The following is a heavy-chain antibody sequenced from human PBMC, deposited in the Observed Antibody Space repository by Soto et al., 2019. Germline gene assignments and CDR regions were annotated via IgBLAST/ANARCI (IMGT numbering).Heavy chain of an antibody. CDR1: GDSIRSYY. D-gene: IGHD3-3*01. CDR3: ARADFWRVFYAFEX. Sequence: SSDTLSLTCSVSGDSIRSYYWNWMRQTPGKGLEWIFYFYYSGSTNYNPSLNDPVTISAETPKNQFYLRLTSVTAADTAVYYCARADFWRVFYAFEXWGPVVLVTASX. J-gene: IGHJ5*02. V-gene: IGHV4-59*01. CDR2: FYYSGST.